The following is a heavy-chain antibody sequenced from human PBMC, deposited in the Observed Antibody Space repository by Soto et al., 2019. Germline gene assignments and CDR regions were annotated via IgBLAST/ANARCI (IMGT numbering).Heavy chain of an antibody. CDR2: MNGGGGST. D-gene: IGHD2-21*01. CDR3: AKKLEIAVPRYYFDL. Sequence: EVGLLESGGGLVQPGGSLRLSCAASGFTFGSYAMSWVRQAPGKGLEWVSSMNGGGGSTYYAESVQGRFTISRDNSKNTLYLQMNSLRVEDTAVYYCAKKLEIAVPRYYFDLWGQGTLVTVSS. CDR1: GFTFGSYA. J-gene: IGHJ4*02. V-gene: IGHV3-23*01.